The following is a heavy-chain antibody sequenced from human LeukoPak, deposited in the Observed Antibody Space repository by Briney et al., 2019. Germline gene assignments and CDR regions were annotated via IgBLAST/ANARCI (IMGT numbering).Heavy chain of an antibody. D-gene: IGHD3-3*01. J-gene: IGHJ4*02. CDR3: ARGGPTIFGVVTHPDY. Sequence: GASVKVSCKASGYTFTGYYMHWVRQAPEQGLEWMGWINPNSGGTNYAQKFQGWVTMTRDTSISTAYMELSRLRSDDTAVYYCARGGPTIFGVVTHPDYWGQGTLVTVSS. CDR1: GYTFTGYY. CDR2: INPNSGGT. V-gene: IGHV1-2*04.